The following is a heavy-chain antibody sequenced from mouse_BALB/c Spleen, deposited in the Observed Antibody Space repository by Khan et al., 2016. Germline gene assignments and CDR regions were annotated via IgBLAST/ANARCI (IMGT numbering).Heavy chain of an antibody. CDR3: ARSGGNFDY. Sequence: QIQLVQSGPELKKPGETVKISCKASGYTFTNYGMNWVKQAPGKGLKWMGWINTNTGEPTYAEEFKGRFAFSLATSASTAYLQINNLNNEDTATYVCARSGGNFDYWGQGTTLTVSS. V-gene: IGHV9-3*02. CDR1: GYTFTNYG. J-gene: IGHJ2*01. D-gene: IGHD3-1*01. CDR2: INTNTGEP.